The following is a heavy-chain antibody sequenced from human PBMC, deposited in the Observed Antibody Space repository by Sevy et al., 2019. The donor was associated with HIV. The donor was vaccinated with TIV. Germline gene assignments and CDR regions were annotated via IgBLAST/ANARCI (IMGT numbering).Heavy chain of an antibody. CDR2: ITSGSTYI. D-gene: IGHD5-18*01. CDR1: GFTFNSYT. J-gene: IGHJ4*02. CDR3: ARVRYTYGSYYFDY. V-gene: IGHV3-21*04. Sequence: GGSLRLSCAASGFTFNSYTMNWVRQAPGKGLEWVSSITSGSTYIYYADSVKGRFTISRDNAKNSLYLQMNSLRAEDTAVYYCARVRYTYGSYYFDYWGQGTLVTVSS.